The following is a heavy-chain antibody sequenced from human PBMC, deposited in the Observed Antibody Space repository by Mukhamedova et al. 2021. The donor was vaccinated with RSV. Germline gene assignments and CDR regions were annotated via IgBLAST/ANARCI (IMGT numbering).Heavy chain of an antibody. J-gene: IGHJ4*02. V-gene: IGHV3-21*01. D-gene: IGHD2-15*01. Sequence: VRQAPGKGLEWVSSISSSSSYIYYADSVKGRFTISRDNAKNSVYLQMNSLRAEDTAVYFCARGVRSGLTLSIYFDYWCQGTLVT. CDR2: ISSSSSYI. CDR3: ARGVRSGLTLSIYFDY.